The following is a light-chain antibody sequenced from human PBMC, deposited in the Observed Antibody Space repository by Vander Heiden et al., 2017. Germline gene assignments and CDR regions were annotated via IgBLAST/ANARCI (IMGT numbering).Light chain of an antibody. CDR2: KIS. J-gene: IGKJ2*01. Sequence: DIVMNPTQLSSPVTLGQPASISCRSSQSLVHRDGNTYLSWLQQRPGQPPRLLMYKISDRFSVVPDRFSGSGAGTDFTLKISRVEAEDVGVYYCMQATQFPYTFGQGTKLEIK. V-gene: IGKV2-24*01. CDR3: MQATQFPYT. CDR1: QSLVHRDGNTY.